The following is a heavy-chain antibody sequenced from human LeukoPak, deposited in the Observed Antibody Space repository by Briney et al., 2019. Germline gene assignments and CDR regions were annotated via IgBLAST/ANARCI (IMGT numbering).Heavy chain of an antibody. J-gene: IGHJ4*02. CDR2: INHSGDYT. V-gene: IGHV3-23*01. CDR3: AKDGLGGSYEDY. D-gene: IGHD1-26*01. Sequence: SVINHSGDYTFYADSVRGRFTISRDNAKNMMYLQMSSLRADDTAVYYCAKDGLGGSYEDYWGQGTLVTVSS.